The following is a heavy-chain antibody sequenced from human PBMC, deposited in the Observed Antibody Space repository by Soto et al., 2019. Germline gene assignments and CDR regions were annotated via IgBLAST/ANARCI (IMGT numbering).Heavy chain of an antibody. CDR1: GGTFSSYA. J-gene: IGHJ4*02. V-gene: IGHV1-69*01. CDR2: IIPIFGTA. Sequence: QVQLVQSGAEVKKPGSSVKVSCKASGGTFSSYAISWVRQAPGQGLEWMGGIIPIFGTANYAQKCQGRVTITADEFRSTAYVALSSLRSEDTAVYYCARPAYSSSSEGAYWGQGTLVTVSS. D-gene: IGHD6-6*01. CDR3: ARPAYSSSSEGAY.